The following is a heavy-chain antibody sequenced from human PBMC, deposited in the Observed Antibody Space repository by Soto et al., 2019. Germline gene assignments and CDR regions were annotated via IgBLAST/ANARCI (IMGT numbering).Heavy chain of an antibody. J-gene: IGHJ4*02. CDR2: ISNTGNT. Sequence: VQLQESGPRLVRPSETLSLSCTASGGSISGYYWNWIRQPPGRGLEWIGYISNTGNTNYNPSLKSRVSISVDTSKNLVSQNLGAVTAEDTALYYCPRDSAVGSSKRGFEYWGQGTLVTVSS. CDR1: GGSISGYY. CDR3: PRDSAVGSSKRGFEY. D-gene: IGHD2-2*01. V-gene: IGHV4-59*01.